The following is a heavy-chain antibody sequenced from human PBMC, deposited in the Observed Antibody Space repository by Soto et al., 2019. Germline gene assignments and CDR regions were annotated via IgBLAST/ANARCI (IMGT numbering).Heavy chain of an antibody. CDR1: GFSLSTSGVG. Sequence: QITLKESGPTLVKPTQALTLTCTFSGFSLSTSGVGVGWIRQPPGKALEWLALIYWDDDKRYSPSLKSRLTIPQHTSNTQLLLTMTNMDPVDTATYSCAHSRGRGHYGDYVWDAFHIWGHGTMVTVSS. D-gene: IGHD4-17*01. CDR2: IYWDDDK. V-gene: IGHV2-5*02. J-gene: IGHJ3*02. CDR3: AHSRGRGHYGDYVWDAFHI.